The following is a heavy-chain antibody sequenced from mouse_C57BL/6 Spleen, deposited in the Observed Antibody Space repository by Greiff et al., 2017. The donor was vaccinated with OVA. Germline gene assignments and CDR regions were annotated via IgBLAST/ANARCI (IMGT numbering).Heavy chain of an antibody. CDR2: IYPGDGDT. Sequence: VQLQQSGAELVKPGASVKISCKASGYAFSSYWMNWVKQRPGKGLEWIGQIYPGDGDTNYNGKFKGKATLTADKASSTAYMQLSSLTSEDSAVYFCARSGDYRYFDVWGTGTTVTVSS. CDR1: GYAFSSYW. V-gene: IGHV1-80*01. J-gene: IGHJ1*03. CDR3: ARSGDYRYFDV. D-gene: IGHD2-4*01.